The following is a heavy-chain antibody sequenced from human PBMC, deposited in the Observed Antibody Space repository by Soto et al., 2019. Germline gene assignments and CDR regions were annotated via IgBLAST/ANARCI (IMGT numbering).Heavy chain of an antibody. CDR3: ADGGRYPYY. CDR1: GFSFSSYA. V-gene: IGHV3-23*01. D-gene: IGHD1-26*01. CDR2: ISAGGDGT. Sequence: EVQLLESGGDLVQPGGSLRLSCAASGFSFSSYAMGWVRQAPGKGLDWVSSISAGGDGTYYADSVKGRFTISRDNSKNTVYLQMTILRADDTAVYYCADGGRYPYYWGPGTLVTVSS. J-gene: IGHJ4*02.